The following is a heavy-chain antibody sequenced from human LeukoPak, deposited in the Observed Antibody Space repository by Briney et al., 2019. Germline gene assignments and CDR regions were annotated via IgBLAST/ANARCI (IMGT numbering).Heavy chain of an antibody. Sequence: PGGSLRLSCAASGFTFSSYWMTWVRQAPGKGLEWVANINQDGSQKYYVDSVKGRFTISRDNAKNSLYLQMNSLRAEDTAVYYCARAHVPTDYDSSGYYYLWGYDYWGQETLVTVSS. CDR1: GFTFSSYW. V-gene: IGHV3-7*01. CDR3: ARAHVPTDYDSSGYYYLWGYDY. CDR2: INQDGSQK. D-gene: IGHD3-22*01. J-gene: IGHJ4*02.